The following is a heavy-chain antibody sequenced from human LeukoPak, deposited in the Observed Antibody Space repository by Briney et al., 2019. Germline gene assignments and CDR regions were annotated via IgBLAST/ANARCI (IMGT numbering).Heavy chain of an antibody. V-gene: IGHV3-33*06. CDR3: AKDDNWRGSYNYYYMDV. J-gene: IGHJ6*03. CDR2: IWYDGSSE. D-gene: IGHD3-3*01. Sequence: GSLRLSCAASGVNFGSYGMHWVRQAPGKGLEWVAVIWYDGSSEQYADSVKGRFTISRDNSRDTLYLQMNSLRAEDTAVYYCAKDDNWRGSYNYYYMDVWGKGTSVTVSS. CDR1: GVNFGSYG.